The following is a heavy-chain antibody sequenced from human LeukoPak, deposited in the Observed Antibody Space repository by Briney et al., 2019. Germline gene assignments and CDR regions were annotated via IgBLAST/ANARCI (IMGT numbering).Heavy chain of an antibody. CDR1: GGSISSYY. CDR3: ARAGSDYDSSGYVDY. J-gene: IGHJ4*02. Sequence: PSETLSLTCTVSGGSISSYYWSWIRQPPGKGLEWIGYIYYSGSTNYNPSHKSRVTISVDTSKNQFSLKLSSVTAADTAVYYCARAGSDYDSSGYVDYWGQGTLVTVSS. CDR2: IYYSGST. V-gene: IGHV4-59*01. D-gene: IGHD3-22*01.